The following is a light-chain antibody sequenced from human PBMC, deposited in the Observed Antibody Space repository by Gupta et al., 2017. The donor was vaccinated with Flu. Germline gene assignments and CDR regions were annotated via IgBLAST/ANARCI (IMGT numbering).Light chain of an antibody. CDR1: SGHSSYA. CDR2: LNSDGSH. V-gene: IGLV4-69*01. Sequence: QLVLTQSPSASASLGASVKLTCTLSSGHSSYAIAWPQQQPEKGPRYLMKLNSDGSHSKGDGIPDRFSGSSSGAERYLTISSLQSEDEADYYCQTWGTGPLVFGGGTKLTVL. J-gene: IGLJ3*02. CDR3: QTWGTGPLV.